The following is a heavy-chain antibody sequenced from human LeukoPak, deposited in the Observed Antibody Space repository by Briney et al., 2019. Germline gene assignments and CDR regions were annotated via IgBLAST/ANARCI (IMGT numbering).Heavy chain of an antibody. CDR3: AREVWYDSSGGNWFDP. Sequence: GASVKVSCKASGYTFTGYYMHWVRQAPGQGLEWMGWINPNSGGTNYAQKFQGRVTMTRDTSISTAYMELSRLRSDDTAMYYCAREVWYDSSGGNWFDPWGQGTLVTVSS. V-gene: IGHV1-2*02. J-gene: IGHJ5*02. D-gene: IGHD3-22*01. CDR2: INPNSGGT. CDR1: GYTFTGYY.